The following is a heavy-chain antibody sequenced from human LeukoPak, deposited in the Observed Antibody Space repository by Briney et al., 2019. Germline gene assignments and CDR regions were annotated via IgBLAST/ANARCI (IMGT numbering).Heavy chain of an antibody. Sequence: SVKVSCKASGGTFSSYAISWVRRAPGQGLEWMGRIIPILGIANYAQKFQGRVTITADKSTSTAYMELSSLRSEDTAVYYCARGLEYSNGNDYWGQGTLVTVSS. D-gene: IGHD6-19*01. J-gene: IGHJ4*02. CDR3: ARGLEYSNGNDY. CDR1: GGTFSSYA. V-gene: IGHV1-69*04. CDR2: IIPILGIA.